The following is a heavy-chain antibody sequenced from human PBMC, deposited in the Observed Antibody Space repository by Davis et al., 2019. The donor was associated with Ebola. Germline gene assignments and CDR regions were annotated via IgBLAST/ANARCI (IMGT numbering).Heavy chain of an antibody. V-gene: IGHV1-8*01. D-gene: IGHD2-21*02. CDR3: TRGYSPKCRTGDCVNDF. J-gene: IGHJ4*02. CDR1: GYIFSNYD. CDR2: MNPYSGNT. Sequence: ASVKVSCKASGYIFSNYDINWVRQARGQGLEWMGWMNPYSGNTGYVEKFKGRVTMTGNPSINPAYMDLSSLTTDDTAVYYCTRGYSPKCRTGDCVNDFWGQGTLVTVSS.